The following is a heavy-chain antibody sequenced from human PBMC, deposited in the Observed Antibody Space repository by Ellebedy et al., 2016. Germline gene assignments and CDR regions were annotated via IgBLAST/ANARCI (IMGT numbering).Heavy chain of an antibody. Sequence: GGSLRLSXAGPGFTFSSYWMTWVRRAPGKGLEWVDKINQDGSERYYADSVRGRFTISRDNAENSLYLQMNSLRAEDTAVYYCEGFCHITNCQGIDVWGQGTTVTVSS. V-gene: IGHV3-7*02. CDR3: EGFCHITNCQGIDV. CDR1: GFTFSSYW. J-gene: IGHJ6*02. CDR2: INQDGSER. D-gene: IGHD2-2*01.